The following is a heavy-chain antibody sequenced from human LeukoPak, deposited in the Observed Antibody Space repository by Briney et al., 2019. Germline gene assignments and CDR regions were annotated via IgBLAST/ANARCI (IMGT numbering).Heavy chain of an antibody. CDR1: GYTLTELS. D-gene: IGHD1-26*01. V-gene: IGHV1-24*01. Sequence: GTSVKVSGKVSGYTLTELSMHWVRQAPGKGLEWMGGFDPEDGETIYAQKFQGRVTMTEDTSTDTAYMELSSLRSEDTAVYYCATSGSYKRDDAFDIWGQGTMVTVSS. J-gene: IGHJ3*02. CDR2: FDPEDGET. CDR3: ATSGSYKRDDAFDI.